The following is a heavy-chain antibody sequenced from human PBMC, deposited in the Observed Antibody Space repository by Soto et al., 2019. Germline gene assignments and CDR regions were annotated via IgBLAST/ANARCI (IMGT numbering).Heavy chain of an antibody. CDR2: IYYSGST. Sequence: SETLSLTCTVSGGSISSGDYYWCWIRQPPGKGLEWIGYIYYSGSTYYNPSLKSRVTISVDTSKNQFSLKLSSVTAADTAVYYCARVSGLLYVRYFDLWGRGTLVTVSS. D-gene: IGHD2-8*01. V-gene: IGHV4-30-4*01. CDR1: GGSISSGDYY. CDR3: ARVSGLLYVRYFDL. J-gene: IGHJ2*01.